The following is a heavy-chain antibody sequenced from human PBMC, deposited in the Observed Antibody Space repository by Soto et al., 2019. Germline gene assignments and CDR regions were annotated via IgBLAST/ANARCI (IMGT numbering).Heavy chain of an antibody. CDR2: IYYSGST. D-gene: IGHD3-16*02. Sequence: PSETLSLTCTVSGGSISSYYWSWIRQPPGKGLEWIGYIYYSGSTNYNPSLKSRVTISVDTSKNQFSLRLSSVTAADTAVFYLARLPAFWGSYRYTGFDYWGQGTLVTVSS. CDR3: ARLPAFWGSYRYTGFDY. CDR1: GGSISSYY. J-gene: IGHJ4*02. V-gene: IGHV4-59*01.